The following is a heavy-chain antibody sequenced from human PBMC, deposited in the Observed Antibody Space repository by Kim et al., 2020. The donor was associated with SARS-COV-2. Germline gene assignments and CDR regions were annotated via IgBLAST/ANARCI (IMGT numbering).Heavy chain of an antibody. Sequence: SETLSLTCSVSGGSISSSDYYWGWIRQAPGKGLEWIGSISYSGDTYYNPSLKSRVSISVDTSKNQFSLKLSSVTAADTAVYYCARLGQYCSGATCSLSWFDPWGQGTLVTVSS. CDR1: GGSISSSDYY. V-gene: IGHV4-39*01. D-gene: IGHD2-15*01. J-gene: IGHJ5*02. CDR3: ARLGQYCSGATCSLSWFDP. CDR2: ISYSGDT.